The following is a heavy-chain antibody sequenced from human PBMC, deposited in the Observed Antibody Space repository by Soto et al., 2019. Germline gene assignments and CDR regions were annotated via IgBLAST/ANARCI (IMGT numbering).Heavy chain of an antibody. J-gene: IGHJ3*01. V-gene: IGHV4-59*02. CDR3: VRQVGATGSYSYAV. D-gene: IGHD1-26*01. CDR1: GASVINDY. Sequence: QVQLQESGPGVVKPSETLSLTCTVTGASVINDYWNWIRQPPGKGLEWIGFVYDSGSTSYNSSLKSRLTIAVDTSKNQFSLKLSSVTAAHTAVYYCVRQVGATGSYSYAVWGQGTMVTVSS. CDR2: VYDSGST.